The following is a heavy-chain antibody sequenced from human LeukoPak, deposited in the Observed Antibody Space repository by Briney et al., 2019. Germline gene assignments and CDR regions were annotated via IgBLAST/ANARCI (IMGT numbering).Heavy chain of an antibody. CDR1: GFTFSSYW. CDR3: ARDYSYIDY. Sequence: GGSLRLSCAASGFTFSSYWMSWVRQAAGKGLEWVANIKPDGSEKYYVDSVKGRFTISRDNAKNSPYLQMNSLRAEDTAIYYCARDYSYIDYWGQGTLVTVSS. J-gene: IGHJ4*02. D-gene: IGHD2-2*02. CDR2: IKPDGSEK. V-gene: IGHV3-7*05.